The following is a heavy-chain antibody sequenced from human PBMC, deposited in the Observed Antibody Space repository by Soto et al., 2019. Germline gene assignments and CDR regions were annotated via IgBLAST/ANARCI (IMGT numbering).Heavy chain of an antibody. J-gene: IGHJ4*01. CDR1: GGSISSSSYY. V-gene: IGHV4-39*01. D-gene: IGHD5-18*01. CDR3: ARGVGYSYGNFDY. Sequence: QLQLQESGPGLVKPSETLSLTCTVSGGSISSSSYYWGWIRQPPGKGLEWIGSIYYSGSTYYNPSLKSRGTISVATSKNQCSLKLSSVTAADTAVYYCARGVGYSYGNFDYWGHGTLVTVSS. CDR2: IYYSGST.